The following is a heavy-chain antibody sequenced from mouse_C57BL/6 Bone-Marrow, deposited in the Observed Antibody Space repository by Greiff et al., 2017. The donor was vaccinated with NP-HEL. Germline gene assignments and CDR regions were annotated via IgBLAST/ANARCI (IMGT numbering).Heavy chain of an antibody. V-gene: IGHV1-19*01. CDR1: GYTFTDYY. Sequence: VQLQQSGPVLVKPGASVKMSCKASGYTFTDYYMNWVKQSHGKSLEWIGVINPYNGGTSYNQKFKGKATLTVDKSSSTAYMELNSLTSEDSAVYYCERITYYAMDYWGQGTSVTVSS. CDR3: ERITYYAMDY. CDR2: INPYNGGT. D-gene: IGHD2-4*01. J-gene: IGHJ4*01.